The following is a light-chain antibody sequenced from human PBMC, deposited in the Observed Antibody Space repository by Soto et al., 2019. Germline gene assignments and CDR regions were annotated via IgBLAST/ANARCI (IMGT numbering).Light chain of an antibody. CDR1: QGTSSY. CDR3: QQYYSYPRT. Sequence: AIRMTQSPSSLSASTGDSVTITGRASQGTSSYLAWYQQKPGKAPKLLIYAASTLQSGVPSRFSGSGSGTDFTLTISCLQSEDFATYYCQQYYSYPRTVGQGTKVDIK. CDR2: AAS. J-gene: IGKJ1*01. V-gene: IGKV1-8*01.